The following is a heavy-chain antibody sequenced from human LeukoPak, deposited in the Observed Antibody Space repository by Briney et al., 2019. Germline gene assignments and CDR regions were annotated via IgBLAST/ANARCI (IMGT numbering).Heavy chain of an antibody. Sequence: GGSLRPSCAASGFTFSSYAMSWVRQAPGKGLEWVSAISGSGGSTYYADSVKGRFTISRDNSKNTLYLQMNSLRAEDTAVYYCAKDPKFGVVHPQSFDYWGQGTLVTVSS. CDR2: ISGSGGST. V-gene: IGHV3-23*01. CDR1: GFTFSSYA. CDR3: AKDPKFGVVHPQSFDY. D-gene: IGHD3-3*01. J-gene: IGHJ4*02.